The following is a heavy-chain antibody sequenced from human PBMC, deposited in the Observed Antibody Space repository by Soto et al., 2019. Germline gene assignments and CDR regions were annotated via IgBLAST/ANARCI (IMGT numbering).Heavy chain of an antibody. V-gene: IGHV1-18*01. CDR1: GYTFTSYG. Sequence: GASVTVSCKASGYTFTSYGISWVRQAPGQGLEWMGWISAYNGNTNYAQKLQGRVTMTTDTSTSTAYMELRSLRSDDTAVYYCAREVRAVAGTQNYYYYYGMDVWGQGTTVTVSS. CDR3: AREVRAVAGTQNYYYYYGMDV. J-gene: IGHJ6*02. D-gene: IGHD6-19*01. CDR2: ISAYNGNT.